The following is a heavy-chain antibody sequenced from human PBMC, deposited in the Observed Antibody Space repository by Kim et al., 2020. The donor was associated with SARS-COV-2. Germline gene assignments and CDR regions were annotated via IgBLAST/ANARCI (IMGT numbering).Heavy chain of an antibody. V-gene: IGHV4-31*03. Sequence: SETLSLTCTVSGGSISSGGYYWSWIRQHPGKGLEWIGYIYYSGSTYYNPSLKSRVTISVDTSKNQFSLKLSSVTAADTAVYYCARTPYYYGSGRWVSFDYWGQGTLVTVSS. J-gene: IGHJ4*02. CDR3: ARTPYYYGSGRWVSFDY. CDR2: IYYSGST. D-gene: IGHD3-10*01. CDR1: GGSISSGGYY.